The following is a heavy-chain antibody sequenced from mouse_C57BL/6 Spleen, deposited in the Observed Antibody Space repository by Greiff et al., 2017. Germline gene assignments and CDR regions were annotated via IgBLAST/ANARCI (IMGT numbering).Heavy chain of an antibody. J-gene: IGHJ1*03. CDR3: ARERGPYGSSRYWYFDV. Sequence: QVQLQQPGAELVKPGASVKLSCKASGYTFTSYWMHWVKQRPGQGLEWIGMIHPNSGSTNYNEKFKSKATLTVDKSSSTAYMQLSRLTSEDSAVYYCARERGPYGSSRYWYFDVWGTGTTVTVSS. CDR2: IHPNSGST. D-gene: IGHD1-1*01. V-gene: IGHV1-64*01. CDR1: GYTFTSYW.